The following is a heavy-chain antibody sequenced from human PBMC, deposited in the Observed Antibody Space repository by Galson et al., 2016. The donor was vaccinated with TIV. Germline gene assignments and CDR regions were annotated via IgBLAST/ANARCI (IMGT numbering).Heavy chain of an antibody. V-gene: IGHV3-7*01. CDR3: VRKDQLADFCSTTSCSHDY. CDR2: INQDGSES. CDR1: GFTFSTYW. J-gene: IGHJ4*02. Sequence: LRLSCAASGFTFSTYWMSWVRQAPGKGLEWVANINQDGSESYYVDSVRGRFTISRENAKNSLYLQMNSLRAEDTAVYYCVRKDQLADFCSTTSCSHDYWGQGTLVTVSS. D-gene: IGHD2-2*01.